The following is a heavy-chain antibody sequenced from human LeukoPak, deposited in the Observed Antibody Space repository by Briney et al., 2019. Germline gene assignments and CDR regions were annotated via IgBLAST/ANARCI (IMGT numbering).Heavy chain of an antibody. CDR3: ARDTAGYCSGGSCYPNWFDP. Sequence: WETLSLTCTVSGGSISSYYWSWIRQPAGKGLEWIGRIYTSGSTNYNPSLKSRVTISVDKSKNQFSLKLSSVTAADTAVYYCARDTAGYCSGGSCYPNWFDPWGQGTLVTVSS. V-gene: IGHV4-4*07. J-gene: IGHJ5*02. D-gene: IGHD2-15*01. CDR1: GGSISSYY. CDR2: IYTSGST.